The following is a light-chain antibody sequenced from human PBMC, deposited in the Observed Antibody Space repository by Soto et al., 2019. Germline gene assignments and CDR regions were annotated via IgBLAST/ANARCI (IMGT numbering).Light chain of an antibody. CDR2: EVS. J-gene: IGLJ2*01. CDR1: SSDVGGYEF. V-gene: IGLV2-14*01. CDR3: SSYTSNSVV. Sequence: QTVVTQPASVSGSPGQSITISCTGPSSDVGGYEFVSWYQQSPGKAPKLMIYEVSDRLSGVSHRFSGSKSGNTASLTISGLQAEDEADYYCSSYTSNSVVFGGGTKLTVL.